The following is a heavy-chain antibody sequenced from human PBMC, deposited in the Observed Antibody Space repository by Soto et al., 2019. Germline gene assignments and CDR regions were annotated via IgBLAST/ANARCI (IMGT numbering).Heavy chain of an antibody. V-gene: IGHV3-23*01. D-gene: IGHD3-3*01. J-gene: IGHJ6*02. CDR2: ISGSGGST. CDR1: GFTFSSYA. CDR3: AKYGGVVIIFYGMGV. Sequence: GGSLRLSCAASGFTFSSYAMSWVRQAPGKGLEWVSAISGSGGSTYYADSVKGRFTISRDNSKNTLYLQMNSLRAEDTAVYYCAKYGGVVIIFYGMGVWGQGTTVPFYS.